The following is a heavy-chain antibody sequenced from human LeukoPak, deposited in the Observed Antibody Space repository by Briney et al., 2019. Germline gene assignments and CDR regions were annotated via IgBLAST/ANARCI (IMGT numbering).Heavy chain of an antibody. V-gene: IGHV4-39*07. Sequence: SETLSLTCTVSGDSISSNIYYWACIRQPPGTGLEWIGSIYYSGSTNYNPSLKSRVTISVDTSKNQFSLKLSSVTAADTAVYYCAREKEWELRGWFDPWGQGTLVTVSS. CDR1: GDSISSNIYY. CDR2: IYYSGST. J-gene: IGHJ5*02. D-gene: IGHD1-26*01. CDR3: AREKEWELRGWFDP.